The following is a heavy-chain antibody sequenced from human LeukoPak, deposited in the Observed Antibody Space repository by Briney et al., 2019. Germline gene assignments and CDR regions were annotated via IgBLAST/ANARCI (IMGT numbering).Heavy chain of an antibody. CDR3: AKGRSSWSILPLDY. V-gene: IGHV3-23*01. CDR2: ISGSGDST. Sequence: GGSLRLSCAASGFTFSSYAMRWVRQAPGKGPEWVSGISGSGDSTYYADSVKGRFTISRDNSKNTLYLQMNSLRAEDTAVYYCAKGRSSWSILPLDYWGQGTLVTVSS. CDR1: GFTFSSYA. D-gene: IGHD6-6*01. J-gene: IGHJ4*02.